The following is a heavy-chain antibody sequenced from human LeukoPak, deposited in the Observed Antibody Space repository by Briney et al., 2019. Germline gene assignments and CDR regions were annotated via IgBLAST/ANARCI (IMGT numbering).Heavy chain of an antibody. CDR2: INHSGST. Sequence: SETLSLICAVYGGSFSGYYWSWIRQPPGKGLEWIGEINHSGSTNYNPSLKSRVTISVDTSKNQFSLKLSSVTAADTAVYYCARRTQGWLLLSNFDYWGQGTLVTVSS. CDR3: ARRTQGWLLLSNFDY. CDR1: GGSFSGYY. J-gene: IGHJ4*02. V-gene: IGHV4-34*01. D-gene: IGHD3-22*01.